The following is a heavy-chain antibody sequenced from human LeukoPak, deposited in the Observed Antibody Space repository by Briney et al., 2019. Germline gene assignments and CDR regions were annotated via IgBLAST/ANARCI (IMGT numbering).Heavy chain of an antibody. CDR1: GFTFSSYA. Sequence: GGSLRLSCSASGFTFSSYAMNWVRQAPGKGLEYVSAITSNGGSTYYAGSVKGRFTISRDNSKNTLYLQMSSLRVEDTAVYYCVKGRCSGSSCYGGDYWGQGTLVTVSS. D-gene: IGHD2-2*01. V-gene: IGHV3-64D*06. CDR2: ITSNGGST. J-gene: IGHJ4*02. CDR3: VKGRCSGSSCYGGDY.